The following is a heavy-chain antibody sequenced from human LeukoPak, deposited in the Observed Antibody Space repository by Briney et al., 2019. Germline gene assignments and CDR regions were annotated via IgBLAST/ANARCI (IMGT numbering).Heavy chain of an antibody. Sequence: SETLSLTCTVSGGSISSYYWSWIRQPPGKGLEWIGYIYYSGSTNYNPSLKSRVTISVDTSKNQFSLKLSSVTAADTAVYYCATLKTYYDILTGYSPYYYFDYWGQGTLVTVSS. D-gene: IGHD3-9*01. CDR3: ATLKTYYDILTGYSPYYYFDY. J-gene: IGHJ4*02. CDR2: IYYSGST. V-gene: IGHV4-59*01. CDR1: GGSISSYY.